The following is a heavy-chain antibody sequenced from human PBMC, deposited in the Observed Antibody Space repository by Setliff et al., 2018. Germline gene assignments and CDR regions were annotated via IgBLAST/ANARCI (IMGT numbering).Heavy chain of an antibody. J-gene: IGHJ4*02. Sequence: SETLSLTCAVSGYSISSGYYWGWIRQPPGKGLEWIGSIHHRGSTYYNPSLKSRVTTLVDTSKNHFSLKLSSVTAADTAVYYCARETTAWGYVDTAMVTFIDQWGQGTLVTVSS. CDR3: ARETTAWGYVDTAMVTFIDQ. CDR1: GYSISSGYY. D-gene: IGHD5-18*01. V-gene: IGHV4-38-2*02. CDR2: IHHRGST.